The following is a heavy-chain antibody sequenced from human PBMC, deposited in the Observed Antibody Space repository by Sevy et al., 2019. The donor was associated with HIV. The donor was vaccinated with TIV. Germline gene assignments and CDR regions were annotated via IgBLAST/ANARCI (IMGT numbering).Heavy chain of an antibody. V-gene: IGHV3-33*01. CDR2: IWYDGSSK. J-gene: IGHJ4*02. D-gene: IGHD3-22*01. Sequence: GGSLRLSCAASGFTFSSYGMHWVRQAPGKGLEWVALIWYDGSSKYYADSVKGRFTLSRDNSKNTLYLQMNSLRAEDTAVYYCARGANYYDSSGSQPNFHYWGQGTLVTVSS. CDR1: GFTFSSYG. CDR3: ARGANYYDSSGSQPNFHY.